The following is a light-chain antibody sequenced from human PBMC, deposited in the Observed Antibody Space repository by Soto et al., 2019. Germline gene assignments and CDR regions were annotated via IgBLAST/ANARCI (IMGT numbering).Light chain of an antibody. CDR2: EVS. V-gene: IGLV2-14*01. J-gene: IGLJ1*01. CDR1: SSDVGAYNY. Sequence: QSALTQPASVSGSPGQSITISCTRTSSDVGAYNYVSWYQQHPGKAPKLMIYEVSNRPSGVSHRFSGSKSDNTASLTISGLQTGDEADYYCSSYTSSRTLVFGTGTKVTVL. CDR3: SSYTSSRTLV.